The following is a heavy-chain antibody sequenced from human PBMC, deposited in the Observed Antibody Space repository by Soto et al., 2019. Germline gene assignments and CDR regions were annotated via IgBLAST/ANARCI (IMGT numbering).Heavy chain of an antibody. J-gene: IGHJ4*02. CDR1: GGIFSTYA. CDR2: IIPLFGTP. CDR3: ARDRDDYGSGNYDNRIDF. D-gene: IGHD3-10*01. Sequence: QVQLVQSGAEVKKPGSSVKVSCKASGGIFSTYAISWLRQAPGQVLEWMGGIIPLFGTPNYAQRFQGRVTITADEYTSTAYMELSRMRSEDTDVYYCARDRDDYGSGNYDNRIDFWGQGTLVTVSS. V-gene: IGHV1-69*01.